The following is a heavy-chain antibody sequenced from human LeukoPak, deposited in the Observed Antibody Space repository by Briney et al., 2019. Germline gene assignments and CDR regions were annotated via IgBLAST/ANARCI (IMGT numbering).Heavy chain of an antibody. Sequence: GGSLRLSCAASGFTFSSYSMNWVRQAPGKGLEWVSSISSSGSYIYYADSVKGRFTISRDNAKNSLYLQMNSLRAEDTAVYYCTRVSHYDILTGYAPFDYWGQGTLVTVSS. CDR1: GFTFSSYS. D-gene: IGHD3-9*01. V-gene: IGHV3-21*01. J-gene: IGHJ4*02. CDR3: TRVSHYDILTGYAPFDY. CDR2: ISSSGSYI.